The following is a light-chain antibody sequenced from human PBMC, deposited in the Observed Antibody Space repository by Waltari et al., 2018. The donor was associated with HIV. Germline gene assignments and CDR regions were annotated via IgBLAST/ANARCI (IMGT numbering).Light chain of an antibody. J-gene: IGKJ1*01. CDR3: QQSYSLPT. Sequence: DIQMTQSPSSLSASVGDRVTITCRASQSISSHLNWYQHKPGKDPELLIYAVSNFQSGVPSRFSGSKSGTDFTLTISSLQPEDFATYFCQQSYSLPTFGQGTKVAIK. V-gene: IGKV1-39*01. CDR1: QSISSH. CDR2: AVS.